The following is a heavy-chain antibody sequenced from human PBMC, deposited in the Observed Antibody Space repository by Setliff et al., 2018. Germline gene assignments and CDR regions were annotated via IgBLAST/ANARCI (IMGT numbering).Heavy chain of an antibody. Sequence: GASVKVSCKASGYIFTSYGIGWVRQAPGQGLEWMGWISSFNGKTNYAQKLQGRVTMTTDTSTSTAYMELRSLRSDDTAVYYCARDLDYQYYYETSGRDAFDIWGRGTRVTVSS. J-gene: IGHJ3*02. CDR3: ARDLDYQYYYETSGRDAFDI. CDR1: GYIFTSYG. D-gene: IGHD3-22*01. CDR2: ISSFNGKT. V-gene: IGHV1-18*01.